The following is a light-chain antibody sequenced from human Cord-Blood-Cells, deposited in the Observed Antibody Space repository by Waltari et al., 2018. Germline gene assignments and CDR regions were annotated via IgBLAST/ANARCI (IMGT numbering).Light chain of an antibody. CDR3: SSYTSSSTLV. Sequence: QSALTQPASVSGSPGQSITISCTGTSSDVGGYNYVSWYQQHPGKAPKLMIYDVSTRPPGVSHRFSGSTSGNTASLTFSGLQAEDEADYSCSSYTSSSTLVFGTGTKVTLL. CDR2: DVS. V-gene: IGLV2-14*01. J-gene: IGLJ1*01. CDR1: SSDVGGYNY.